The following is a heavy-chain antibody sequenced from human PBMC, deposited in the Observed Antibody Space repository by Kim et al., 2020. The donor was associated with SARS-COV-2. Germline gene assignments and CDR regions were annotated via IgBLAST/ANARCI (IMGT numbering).Heavy chain of an antibody. D-gene: IGHD1-26*01. Sequence: GGSLRLSCAASGFTFFDYHMDWVRQAPGTGLEWVGRLRNKLRNYGTEYAAPVTGRFTVLRDDSKNSLYLQMNSLKTEDTAVYYCVRDVGKSADYWGQGTRVTVSS. J-gene: IGHJ4*02. CDR1: GFTFFDYH. CDR3: VRDVGKSADY. V-gene: IGHV3-72*01. CDR2: LRNKLRNYGT.